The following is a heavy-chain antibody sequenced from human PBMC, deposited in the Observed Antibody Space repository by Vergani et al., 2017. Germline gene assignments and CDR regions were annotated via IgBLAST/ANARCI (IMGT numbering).Heavy chain of an antibody. J-gene: IGHJ2*01. Sequence: QVQLVETGGGVVQPGGSLRLYCATSGFSFNTYGAHWVRQAPGKGLEWVAFIGYDGRIKYNLDSVKGRFTISRDNTKNSLSLQMSGLRVEDTAVYYCVRLPRGPWNFDLWRRGTLITVSS. CDR2: IGYDGRIK. CDR1: GFSFNTYG. CDR3: VRLPRGPWNFDL. V-gene: IGHV3-33*01.